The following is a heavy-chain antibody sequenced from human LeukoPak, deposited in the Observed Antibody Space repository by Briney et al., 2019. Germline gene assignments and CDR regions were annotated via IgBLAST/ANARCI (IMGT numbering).Heavy chain of an antibody. V-gene: IGHV1-2*02. D-gene: IGHD5-12*01. CDR3: ARGIAEDIVASTYYYYYYGMDV. CDR2: INPNSGGT. CDR1: GYTFTGYY. Sequence: ASVKVSCKAPGYTFTGYYMHWVRQAPGQGLEWMGWINPNSGGTNYAQKFQGRVTMTRDTSISTAYMELSRLRSDDTAVYYCARGIAEDIVASTYYYYYYGMDVWGQGTTVTVSS. J-gene: IGHJ6*02.